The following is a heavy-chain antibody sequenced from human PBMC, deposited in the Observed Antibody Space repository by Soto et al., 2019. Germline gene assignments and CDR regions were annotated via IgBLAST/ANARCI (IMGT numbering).Heavy chain of an antibody. D-gene: IGHD3-22*01. Sequence: QVQLVESGGGVVQPGRSLRLSCAASGFTFSSYGMHWVRQAPGKGLEWVAIISYDGSNKYYADSVKGRFTISRDNSKNTLALQMKSLRAEDTAVYYCANDHYYDSSGYYPYYYGMDVWGQGTTVTVSS. CDR3: ANDHYYDSSGYYPYYYGMDV. CDR1: GFTFSSYG. V-gene: IGHV3-30*18. CDR2: ISYDGSNK. J-gene: IGHJ6*02.